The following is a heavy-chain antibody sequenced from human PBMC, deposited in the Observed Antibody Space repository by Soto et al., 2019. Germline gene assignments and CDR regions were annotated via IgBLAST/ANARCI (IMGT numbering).Heavy chain of an antibody. CDR3: AKTGSSYGDYVYYHSCGMDV. CDR2: FDPEDGET. D-gene: IGHD4-17*01. J-gene: IGHJ6*04. CDR1: GYTLTELS. Sequence: ASVKVSCKVSGYTLTELSMHWVRQAPGKGLEWMGGFDPEDGETIYAQKFQGRVTMTEDTSTDTAYMELSSLRSEDTAVYYCAKTGSSYGDYVYYHSCGMDVWGKGTMVTGSS. V-gene: IGHV1-24*01.